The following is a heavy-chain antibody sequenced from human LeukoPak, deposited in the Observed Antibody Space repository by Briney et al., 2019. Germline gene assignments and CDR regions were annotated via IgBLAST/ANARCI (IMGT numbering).Heavy chain of an antibody. V-gene: IGHV4-39*01. CDR1: GGSISSYY. D-gene: IGHD3-10*01. Sequence: SETLSLTCTVSGGSISSYYWGFIRQPPGKGLEWIGSTYDSGSTYYNPSLKSRLTMSVDTSKNQFSLRLSSVTAADTAVYYCAGSYYRQNWFDPWGQGTLVTVSS. J-gene: IGHJ5*02. CDR2: TYDSGST. CDR3: AGSYYRQNWFDP.